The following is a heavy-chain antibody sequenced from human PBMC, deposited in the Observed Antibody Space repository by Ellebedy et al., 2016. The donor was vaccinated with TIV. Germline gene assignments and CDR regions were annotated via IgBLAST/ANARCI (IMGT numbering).Heavy chain of an antibody. Sequence: SVKVSXXASGFTFSGSAVQRVRQARGQRLEWIGWIVVGSGKTNYAQKFQERVTFTRDMSTSTAYMELSSLRSEDTAVYYCAAEVVSEGAYWGQGTLVSVSS. CDR1: GFTFSGSA. V-gene: IGHV1-58*01. CDR2: IVVGSGKT. J-gene: IGHJ4*02. D-gene: IGHD3-16*01. CDR3: AAEVVSEGAY.